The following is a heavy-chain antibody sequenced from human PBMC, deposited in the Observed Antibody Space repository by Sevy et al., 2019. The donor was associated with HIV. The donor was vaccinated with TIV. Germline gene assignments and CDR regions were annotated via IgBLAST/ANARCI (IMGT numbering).Heavy chain of an antibody. Sequence: GESLKISCKGSGYSFTSYWIGWVRQMPGKGLEWMGIIYPGDSNTRYSPPFQGQVTIPADKSISTAYLQWSSLKASDTTMYYCARRGIVVVTPFDIWGQGTMVTVSS. J-gene: IGHJ3*02. CDR3: ARRGIVVVTPFDI. CDR2: IYPGDSNT. CDR1: GYSFTSYW. V-gene: IGHV5-51*01. D-gene: IGHD3-22*01.